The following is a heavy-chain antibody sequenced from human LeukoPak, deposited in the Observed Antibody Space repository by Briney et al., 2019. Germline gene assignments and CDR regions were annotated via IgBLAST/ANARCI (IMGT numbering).Heavy chain of an antibody. CDR2: INPSGGST. V-gene: IGHV1-46*01. Sequence: ASVKVSCKASGYTFTSYYMHWVRQAPGQGLEWMGIINPSGGSTSYAQKFQGRVTMTRDTSTSTVYMELSSLRSEDTAVYYCARVKKGHDYGDYGWWTRETNFGYWGQGTLVTVSS. J-gene: IGHJ4*02. CDR3: ARVKKGHDYGDYGWWTRETNFGY. CDR1: GYTFTSYY. D-gene: IGHD4-17*01.